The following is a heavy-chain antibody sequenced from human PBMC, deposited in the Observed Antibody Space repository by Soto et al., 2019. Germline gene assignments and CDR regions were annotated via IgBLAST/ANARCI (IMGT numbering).Heavy chain of an antibody. D-gene: IGHD3-10*01. CDR2: ISHSGRT. CDR1: GGAFDGYY. J-gene: IGHJ4*02. CDR3: ARGRAGIRGPYASGSRHFFDY. V-gene: IGHV4-34*01. Sequence: QVQLQQWGAGLLKPSETLSLSCAVYGGAFDGYYWTWIRQPPGRGLEWIGEISHSGRTNYNPSLKGRVIMSLVTSKNQFSMNLISVTAADTAVYYCARGRAGIRGPYASGSRHFFDYWGQGTLVTVSS.